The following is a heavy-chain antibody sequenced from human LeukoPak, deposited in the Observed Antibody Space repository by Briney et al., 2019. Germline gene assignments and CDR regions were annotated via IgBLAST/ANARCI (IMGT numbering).Heavy chain of an antibody. V-gene: IGHV4-34*01. J-gene: IGHJ4*02. CDR1: GGSFSGYY. Sequence: SETLSLTCPVYGGSFSGYYWSWIRQPPGKGLEWIGEINHSGSTNYNPSLKSRVTISVDTSKNQFSLKLSSVTAADTAVYYCARGCFGAAIGYDSSGYYYFDYWGQGTLVTVSS. CDR3: ARGCFGAAIGYDSSGYYYFDY. D-gene: IGHD3-22*01. CDR2: INHSGST.